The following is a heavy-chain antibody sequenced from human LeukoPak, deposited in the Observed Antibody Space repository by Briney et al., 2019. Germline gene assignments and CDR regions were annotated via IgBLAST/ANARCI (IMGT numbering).Heavy chain of an antibody. CDR1: GFTFGDYA. CDR2: IRSKAYGGTT. D-gene: IGHD3-10*01. V-gene: IGHV3-49*04. CDR3: TREVFMVRGAN. Sequence: GGSLRLPCAASGFTFGDYAMSWVRQAPGKGLEWVGFIRSKAYGGTTEYAASVKGRFTISRDDSKSIAYLQMNSLKTEDTAVYYCTREVFMVRGANWGQGTLVTVSS. J-gene: IGHJ4*02.